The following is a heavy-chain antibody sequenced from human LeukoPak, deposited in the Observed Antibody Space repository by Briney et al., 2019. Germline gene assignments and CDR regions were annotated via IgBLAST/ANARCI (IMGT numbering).Heavy chain of an antibody. CDR3: TTRSVRGVDY. J-gene: IGHJ4*02. V-gene: IGHV3-15*01. Sequence: GGSLRLSCAASGFTVSSNYMSWVRQAPGKGLEWVGRIKSKTDGGTTDYAAPVKGRFTISRDDSKNTLYLQMNSLKTEDTAVYYCTTRSVRGVDYWGQGTLVTVSS. CDR2: IKSKTDGGTT. CDR1: GFTVSSNY. D-gene: IGHD3-10*01.